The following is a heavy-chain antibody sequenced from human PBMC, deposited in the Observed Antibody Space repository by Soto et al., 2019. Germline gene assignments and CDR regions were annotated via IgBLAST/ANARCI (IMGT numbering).Heavy chain of an antibody. CDR2: IYYSGST. CDR1: GGSISSSSFH. D-gene: IGHD6-13*01. J-gene: IGHJ5*02. CDR3: ARRERAAGTDWWFDP. Sequence: QLQLQESGPGLVKPSETLSLTCTVSGGSISSSSFHWGWIRQPPGKGLEWIGSIYYSGSTYYSPSPQSRVTIPLDTSTNQFSLRLSSVTAADTAVYYCARRERAAGTDWWFDPGGQGTLVTVSS. V-gene: IGHV4-39*01.